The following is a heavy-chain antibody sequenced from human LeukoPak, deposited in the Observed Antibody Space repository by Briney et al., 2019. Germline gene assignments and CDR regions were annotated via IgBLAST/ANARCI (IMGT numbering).Heavy chain of an antibody. J-gene: IGHJ4*02. CDR3: AKELHSSGWYGSFDY. V-gene: IGHV3-9*01. Sequence: GGSLRLSCAASGFTFSSYAMHWVRQAPGEGLEWVSGISWNSGSIGYADSVKGRFTISRDNAKNSLYLQMNSLRAEDTALYYCAKELHSSGWYGSFDYWGQGTLVTVSS. D-gene: IGHD6-19*01. CDR2: ISWNSGSI. CDR1: GFTFSSYA.